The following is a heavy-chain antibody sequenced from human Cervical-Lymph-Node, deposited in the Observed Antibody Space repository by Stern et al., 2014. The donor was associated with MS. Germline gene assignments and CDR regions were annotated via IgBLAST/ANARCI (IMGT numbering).Heavy chain of an antibody. CDR3: ARHAGRSYYYGMDGMDV. Sequence: QLQLQESGPGLVKSSETLSLTCTVSGGSISHYYWSWIRQPPGKGLEWIGGIFYTGSTYYNPSLRSRVTMSIDTAKTQLSLKLRSVTAADTAVYYCARHAGRSYYYGMDGMDVWGQGTTVTVSS. CDR1: GGSISHYY. V-gene: IGHV4-59*04. D-gene: IGHD2/OR15-2a*01. J-gene: IGHJ6*02. CDR2: IFYTGST.